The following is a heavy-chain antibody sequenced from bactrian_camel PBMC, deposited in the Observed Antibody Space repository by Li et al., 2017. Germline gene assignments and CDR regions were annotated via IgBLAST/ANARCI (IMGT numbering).Heavy chain of an antibody. Sequence: HVQLVESGGGLVRPGGSLRLSCEVSGFTFNPYYMTWVRQTPGKGLQWVSTIATADSKTDYADSVKGRFTISRDDAKNTLYLQLNSLKSDDTALYYCATNWTNGYQYWGQGTQVTVS. D-gene: IGHD1*01. CDR3: ATNWTNGYQY. CDR2: IATADSKT. CDR1: GFTFNPYY. V-gene: IGHV3-2*01. J-gene: IGHJ4*01.